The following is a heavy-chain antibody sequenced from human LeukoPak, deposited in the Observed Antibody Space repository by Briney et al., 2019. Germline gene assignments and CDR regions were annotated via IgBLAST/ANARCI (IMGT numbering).Heavy chain of an antibody. J-gene: IGHJ1*01. CDR1: GYTFTGYF. Sequence: ASVKVSCKASGYTFTGYFIHWVRQAPGQGLEWMGWINPNSGGTYYAQKFQGRVTMTRDTSISTAYMELSSLRSDDAAVYYCARVWNYHDSSGYLEYFQEWGQGTLVTVSS. D-gene: IGHD3-22*01. V-gene: IGHV1-2*02. CDR2: INPNSGGT. CDR3: ARVWNYHDSSGYLEYFQE.